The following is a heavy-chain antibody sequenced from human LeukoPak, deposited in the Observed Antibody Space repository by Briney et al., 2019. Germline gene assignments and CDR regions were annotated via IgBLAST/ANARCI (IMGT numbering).Heavy chain of an antibody. CDR3: ARVPPDYNDLHDALDL. CDR1: GGSISSSNW. D-gene: IGHD4-17*01. CDR2: IYRSGSA. J-gene: IGHJ3*01. Sequence: SETLSLTCAVSGGSISSSNWWSWVRQPPGKGLEWIGEIYRSGSANYNPSLKSRVTMSIDMSKNQFSLRLTSVTAADTAVYYCARVPPDYNDLHDALDLWGQGTVVTVSS. V-gene: IGHV4-4*02.